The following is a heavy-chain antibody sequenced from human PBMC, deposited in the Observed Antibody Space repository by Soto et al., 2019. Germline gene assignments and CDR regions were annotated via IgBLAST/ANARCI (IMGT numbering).Heavy chain of an antibody. Sequence: PGGSLRLSCAASGFTVSSNYMSWVRQAPGKGLEWVSVIYSGGSTYYADSVKGRFTISRDNAKNTLYLQMNSLRAEDTAVYYCARYDILTGSIDYWGQGTLVTVSS. J-gene: IGHJ4*02. CDR2: IYSGGST. D-gene: IGHD3-9*01. CDR3: ARYDILTGSIDY. V-gene: IGHV3-53*01. CDR1: GFTVSSNY.